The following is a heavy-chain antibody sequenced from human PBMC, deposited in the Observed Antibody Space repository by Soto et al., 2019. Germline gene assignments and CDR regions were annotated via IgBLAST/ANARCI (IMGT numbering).Heavy chain of an antibody. V-gene: IGHV4-39*01. CDR2: VFSSGTT. CDR3: AIAVGYCTATSCYPIGI. D-gene: IGHD2-8*02. CDR1: GCSIGGSGNY. Sequence: SEVLSVQCAVSGCSIGGSGNYYGWIRQPPGKGLEWLGTVFSSGTTYYSPSFNSRLTMSVDTSRNEVSLKMTSMTAADTSVYFCAIAVGYCTATSCYPIGIWSQGSLFTVS. J-gene: IGHJ4*02.